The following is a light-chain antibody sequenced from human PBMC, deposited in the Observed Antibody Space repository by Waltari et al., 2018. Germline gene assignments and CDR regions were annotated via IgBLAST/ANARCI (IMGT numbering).Light chain of an antibody. Sequence: SCRASPSVGWSLAWYQQKPGQAPRLLIYGASTRAPGIPDRFSGGGSGTDFSLTISRLEPEDFAVYHCQHYVRLPVTFGQGTKVEIK. CDR1: PSVGWS. CDR3: QHYVRLPVT. V-gene: IGKV3-20*01. J-gene: IGKJ1*01. CDR2: GAS.